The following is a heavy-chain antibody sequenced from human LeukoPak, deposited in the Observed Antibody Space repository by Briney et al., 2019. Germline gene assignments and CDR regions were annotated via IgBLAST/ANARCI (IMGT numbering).Heavy chain of an antibody. CDR3: ARTDYGDYSYYFDY. CDR2: INTYNGNT. CDR1: GYTFTNYG. V-gene: IGHV1-18*01. D-gene: IGHD4-17*01. Sequence: GASVKVSCKASGYTFTNYGITWVRQAPGQGLEWMGWINTYNGNTNYAQKFQGRVTMTTDTSTSTAYIELRSLRSDDTAVYYCARTDYGDYSYYFDYWGQGTLVTVSS. J-gene: IGHJ4*02.